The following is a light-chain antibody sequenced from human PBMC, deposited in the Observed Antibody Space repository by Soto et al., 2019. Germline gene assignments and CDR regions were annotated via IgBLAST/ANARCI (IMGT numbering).Light chain of an antibody. CDR3: SAYTRSSLWV. V-gene: IGLV2-8*01. Sequence: QSALTQPPSASGSPGQSVTISCTGTSSDIGGYNSVSWYQQHPGKAPRLMIYEVNKRPSGVPDRFSGSKSGNTASLTISGLQAEDEAHYYCSAYTRSSLWVFGGGTKLTVL. J-gene: IGLJ3*02. CDR2: EVN. CDR1: SSDIGGYNS.